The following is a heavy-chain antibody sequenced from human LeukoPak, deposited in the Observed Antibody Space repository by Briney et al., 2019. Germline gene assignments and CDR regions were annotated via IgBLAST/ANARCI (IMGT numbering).Heavy chain of an antibody. CDR2: IGRSGDTI. D-gene: IGHD2-15*01. J-gene: IGHJ4*02. CDR3: ARGSSVGYY. V-gene: IGHV3-11*01. CDR1: GFTFSDFS. Sequence: PGGSLRLSCAASGFTFSDFSITWFRQTPGKGLEWVSYIGRSGDTIHYADSVKGRFTISRDNAKNLAFLQLKSLRVEDTVVYYCARGSSVGYYWGQGPGVPVS.